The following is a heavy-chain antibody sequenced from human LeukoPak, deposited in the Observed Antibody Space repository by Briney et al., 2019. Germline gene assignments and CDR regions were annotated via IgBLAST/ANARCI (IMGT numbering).Heavy chain of an antibody. CDR2: IIPIFGTA. CDR1: GGTFSSYA. D-gene: IGHD1-1*01. J-gene: IGHJ6*02. V-gene: IGHV1-69*13. CDR3: ARSFPSDLTTKYYYYGMDV. Sequence: GASVKVSCKASGGTFSSYAISWVRQAPGQGLEWMGGIIPIFGTANYAQKFQGRVTITADESTSTAYMELSSLRSEDTAVYYCARSFPSDLTTKYYYYGMDVWGQGTTVTVSS.